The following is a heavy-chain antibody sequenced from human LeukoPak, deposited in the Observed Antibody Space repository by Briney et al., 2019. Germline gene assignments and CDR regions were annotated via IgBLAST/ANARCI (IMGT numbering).Heavy chain of an antibody. CDR3: VVSDYYDSSGSDY. CDR1: GFTFSSYS. V-gene: IGHV3-21*01. CDR2: ITRSSIYI. D-gene: IGHD3-22*01. J-gene: IGHJ4*02. Sequence: GGSLRLSCAASGFTFSSYSMNWVRQAPGKGLEWVSCITRSSIYIYYADSVKGRFTISRDNAKNSLYLQMNSLRAEDTAVYYCVVSDYYDSSGSDYWGQGTLVTVSS.